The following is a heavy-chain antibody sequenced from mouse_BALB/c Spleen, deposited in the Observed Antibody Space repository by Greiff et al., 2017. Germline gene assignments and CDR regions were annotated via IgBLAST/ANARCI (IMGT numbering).Heavy chain of an antibody. V-gene: IGHV3-8*02. J-gene: IGHJ4*01. CDR3: ARRASTMITHYAMDY. CDR2: ISYSGST. CDR1: GDSITSGY. Sequence: EVKLVESGPSLVKPSQTLSLTCSVTGDSITSGYWNWIRKFPGNKLEYMGYISYSGSTYYNPSLKSRISITRDTSKNQYYLQLNSVTTEDTATYYCARRASTMITHYAMDYWGQGTSVTVSS. D-gene: IGHD2-4*01.